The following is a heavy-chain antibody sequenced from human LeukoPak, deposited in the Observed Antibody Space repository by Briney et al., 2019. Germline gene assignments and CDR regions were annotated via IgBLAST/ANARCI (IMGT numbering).Heavy chain of an antibody. CDR2: MNPNSGNT. CDR3: ARGRAGVVVVAATPGPYYYYMDV. CDR1: GYTFTSYD. D-gene: IGHD2-15*01. Sequence: VASVKVSCKASGYTFTSYDINGVRQATGQGLEWMGWMNPNSGNTGYAQKFQGRVTMTRNTSISTAYMELSSLRSEDTAVYYCARGRAGVVVVAATPGPYYYYMDVWGKGTTVTISS. V-gene: IGHV1-8*01. J-gene: IGHJ6*03.